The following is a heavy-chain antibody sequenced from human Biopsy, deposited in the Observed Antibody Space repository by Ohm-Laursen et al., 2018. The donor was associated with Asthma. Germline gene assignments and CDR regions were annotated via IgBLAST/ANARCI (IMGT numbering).Heavy chain of an antibody. Sequence: TLSLTCSLSSGSGGYMRSGNYYWGWIRQPPGKGLEWIGSIYYSGTTHYNPSLERRVTVSADTSKNQFSLKLTSVPAADTAVYYCVRGSSSWHHGPFHYYYGLDVWGQGTTATVSS. CDR2: IYYSGTT. D-gene: IGHD6-13*01. CDR1: SGSGGYMRSGNYY. CDR3: VRGSSSWHHGPFHYYYGLDV. J-gene: IGHJ6*02. V-gene: IGHV4-39*01.